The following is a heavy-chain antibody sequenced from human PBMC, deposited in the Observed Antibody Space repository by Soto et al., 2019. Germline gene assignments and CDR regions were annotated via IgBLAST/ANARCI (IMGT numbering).Heavy chain of an antibody. CDR2: INYIGRTT. V-gene: IGHV3-23*01. CDR3: VNQRGSGPTYYYTMDV. Sequence: EVQLLESGGGLVQPGGSLRLSCATSGFTFTSYAMTWVRQAPGMGLEWVAVINYIGRTTFHAQSVKGRFTISRDNSMNTVFLQMDSLRAEDTAVYYCVNQRGSGPTYYYTMDVWGLGTTVIVSS. D-gene: IGHD3-10*01. CDR1: GFTFTSYA. J-gene: IGHJ6*02.